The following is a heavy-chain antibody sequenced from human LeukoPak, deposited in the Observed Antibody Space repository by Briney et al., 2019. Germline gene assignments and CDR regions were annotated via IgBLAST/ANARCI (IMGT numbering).Heavy chain of an antibody. CDR1: GFTFSTYW. V-gene: IGHV3-74*03. D-gene: IGHD2-21*01. CDR3: ARDRAGDGYYDY. CDR2: INRDGSTT. Sequence: GGSLRLSCAASGFTFSTYWMHWVRQAPGKGLVWVSRINRDGSTTTYADSVKGRFTVSRDNAKNTLYLQMNSLRAEDTAVYYCARDRAGDGYYDYWGQGTLVTVSS. J-gene: IGHJ4*02.